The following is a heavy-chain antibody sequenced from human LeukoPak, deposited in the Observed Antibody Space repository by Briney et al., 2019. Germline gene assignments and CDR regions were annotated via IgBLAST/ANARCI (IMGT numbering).Heavy chain of an antibody. CDR3: ARDRFGVLRYFDWLLILDY. V-gene: IGHV1-18*01. D-gene: IGHD3-9*01. CDR2: ISAYNSNT. J-gene: IGHJ4*02. CDR1: GYTFTSYG. Sequence: GASVKVSCKASGYTFTSYGISWVRQAPGQGLEWMGWISAYNSNTNYAQKLQGRVTTTTDTSTSTAYMELRSLRSDDTAVYYCARDRFGVLRYFDWLLILDYWGQGTLVTVSS.